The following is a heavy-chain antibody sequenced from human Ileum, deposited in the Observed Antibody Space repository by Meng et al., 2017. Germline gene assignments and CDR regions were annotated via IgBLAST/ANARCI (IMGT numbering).Heavy chain of an antibody. V-gene: IGHV1-18*01. CDR3: AREGAYNGGDY. Sequence: QVQLVPAGAEVRKPGASGNVSCKASGYTFTTHGISWVRQAPGQGLEWMGWMNTDKGNTNYAQKFQGRVTMTRDTSTSTAYMELRSLRSDDTAVYYCAREGAYNGGDYWGQGTLVTVSS. J-gene: IGHJ4*02. CDR2: MNTDKGNT. D-gene: IGHD1-1*01. CDR1: GYTFTTHG.